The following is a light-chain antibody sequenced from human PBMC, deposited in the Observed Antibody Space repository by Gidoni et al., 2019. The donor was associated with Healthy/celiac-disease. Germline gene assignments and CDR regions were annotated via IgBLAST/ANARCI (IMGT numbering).Light chain of an antibody. CDR3: YSTDSSGNHRV. J-gene: IGLJ2*01. CDR2: EDS. V-gene: IGLV3-10*01. Sequence: LTQPPSVSVSQGQTARITCSGDALPKKYANWYQQKSGQAPVLVIYEDSKRPSGIPVRFSGSSSGTMATLTISGAQVEDEADYYCYSTDSSGNHRVFGGGTKLTVL. CDR1: ALPKKY.